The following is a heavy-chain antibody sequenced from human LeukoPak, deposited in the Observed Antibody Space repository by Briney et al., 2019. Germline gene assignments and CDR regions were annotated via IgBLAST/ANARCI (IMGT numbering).Heavy chain of an antibody. CDR2: ISYDGSMK. CDR3: AKDRSGEFSLFDY. CDR1: GFTFSNYG. V-gene: IGHV3-30*18. D-gene: IGHD7-27*01. Sequence: GGSLRLSCAASGFTFSNYGMHWVRQAPGKGLEWVAVISYDGSMKYYADSVKGRFTISRDNSKNTLFLQMNSLRAEDTAVYYCAKDRSGEFSLFDYWGQGTLVTVSS. J-gene: IGHJ4*02.